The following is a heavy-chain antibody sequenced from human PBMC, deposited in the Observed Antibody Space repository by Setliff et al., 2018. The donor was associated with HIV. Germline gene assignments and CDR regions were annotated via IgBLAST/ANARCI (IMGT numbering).Heavy chain of an antibody. CDR3: ARYRSGDSDISLDQ. Sequence: PSETLSLTCAVYGGSFSGHYWSWIRQSPAKGLEWIGEIYHSGSTNYNPSLESRVTVSVDTSKNQFSLKLSSVTAADTAVYYCARYRSGDSDISLDQWGHGALVTVPQ. CDR1: GGSFSGHY. D-gene: IGHD3-10*01. V-gene: IGHV4-34*01. CDR2: IYHSGST. J-gene: IGHJ4*01.